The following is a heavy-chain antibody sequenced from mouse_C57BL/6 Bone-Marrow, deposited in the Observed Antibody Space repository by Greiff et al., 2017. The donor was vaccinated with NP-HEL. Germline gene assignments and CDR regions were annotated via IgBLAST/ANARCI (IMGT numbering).Heavy chain of an antibody. CDR2: IHPNSGST. J-gene: IGHJ1*03. V-gene: IGHV1-64*01. CDR1: GYTFTSYW. Sequence: QVQLQQPGAELVKPGASVKLSCKASGYTFTSYWMHWVKQRPGQGLEWIGMIHPNSGSTNYNEKFKSKATLTVDKSSSTAYMQLSSLTSEYSAVYYCSRWGLYGNYWYFDVWGTGTTVTVYS. CDR3: SRWGLYGNYWYFDV. D-gene: IGHD2-1*01.